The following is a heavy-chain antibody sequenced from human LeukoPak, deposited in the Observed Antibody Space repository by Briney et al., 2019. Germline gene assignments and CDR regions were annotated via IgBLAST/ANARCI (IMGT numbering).Heavy chain of an antibody. Sequence: GESLKISCKGSGYNFANYWIGWVRQMPGKGLEWMGFIYPGDSDTRYSPSFEGQVTISADQSISSVSLQWSSLKVSDTAIYYCATHSYGDYSIAYWGQGTLVTVSS. J-gene: IGHJ4*02. V-gene: IGHV5-51*01. CDR1: GYNFANYW. D-gene: IGHD4-17*01. CDR2: IYPGDSDT. CDR3: ATHSYGDYSIAY.